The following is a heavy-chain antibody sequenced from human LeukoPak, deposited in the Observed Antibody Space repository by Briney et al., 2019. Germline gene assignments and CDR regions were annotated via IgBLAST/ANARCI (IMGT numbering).Heavy chain of an antibody. V-gene: IGHV3-23*01. Sequence: GGSLRLSCAASGXTFSSDAMSWVRQAPGKGREWVSAITGSGTGTYYADSVKGRFTISRDNAKNSLYLQMNSLRAEDTAVYYCARGLYCSSTSCYGPMGYYFDYWGQGTLVTVSS. J-gene: IGHJ4*02. CDR1: GXTFSSDA. CDR2: ITGSGTGT. CDR3: ARGLYCSSTSCYGPMGYYFDY. D-gene: IGHD2-2*01.